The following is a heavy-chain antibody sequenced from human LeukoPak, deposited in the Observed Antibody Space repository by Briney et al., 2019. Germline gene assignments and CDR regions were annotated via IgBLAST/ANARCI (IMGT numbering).Heavy chain of an antibody. J-gene: IGHJ3*02. CDR3: AGRYCSSTSCSNDAFDI. D-gene: IGHD2-2*01. CDR2: IYPGDSDT. CDR1: GYSFTSYW. Sequence: GESLQISCKGSGYSFTSYWTGWVRQMPGKGLEWMGIIYPGDSDTRYSPSFQGQVTISADKSISTAYLQRSSLKASDTAMYYCAGRYCSSTSCSNDAFDIWGQGTMVTVSS. V-gene: IGHV5-51*01.